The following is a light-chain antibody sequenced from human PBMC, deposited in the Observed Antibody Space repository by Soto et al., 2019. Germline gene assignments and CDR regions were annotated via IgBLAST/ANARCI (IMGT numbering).Light chain of an antibody. J-gene: IGKJ1*01. CDR3: QQYGSSPWT. Sequence: EIVLTQSPGTLSVSPGERATLSCRASQSVDSKYLAWYQQKPGQAPRLLIYGASSRATGIPDRFSGSGSGTDFTLTISRLEPEDFAVYYCQQYGSSPWTFGQGTKADIK. CDR1: QSVDSKY. CDR2: GAS. V-gene: IGKV3-20*01.